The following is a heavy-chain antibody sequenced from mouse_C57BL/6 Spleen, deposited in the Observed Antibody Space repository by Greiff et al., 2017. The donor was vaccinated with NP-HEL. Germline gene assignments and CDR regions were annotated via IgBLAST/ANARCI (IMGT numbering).Heavy chain of an antibody. V-gene: IGHV1-26*01. CDR3: ARLRLRLYYAMDY. CDR1: GYTFTDYY. Sequence: EVQLQQSGPELVKPGASVKISCKASGYTFTDYYMNWVKQSHGKSLEWIGDINPNNGGTSYNQKFKGKATLTVDKSSSTAYMELRSLTSEDSAVYYCARLRLRLYYAMDYWGQGTSVTVSS. J-gene: IGHJ4*01. CDR2: INPNNGGT. D-gene: IGHD3-2*02.